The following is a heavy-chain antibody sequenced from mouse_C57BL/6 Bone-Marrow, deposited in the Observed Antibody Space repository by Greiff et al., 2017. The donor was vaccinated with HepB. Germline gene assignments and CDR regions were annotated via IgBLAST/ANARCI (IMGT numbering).Heavy chain of an antibody. CDR1: GYTFTSYW. CDR3: TRTNYGSSYDYAMDD. J-gene: IGHJ4*01. Sequence: EVQLQQSGTVLARPGASVKMSCKTSGYTFTSYWMHWVKQRPGQGLEWIGAIYPGNSDTTYNQKFKGKAKLPAVTTASTAYMELSSLTNEDSAVYYCTRTNYGSSYDYAMDDWGQGTSVTVSS. V-gene: IGHV1-5*01. D-gene: IGHD1-1*01. CDR2: IYPGNSDT.